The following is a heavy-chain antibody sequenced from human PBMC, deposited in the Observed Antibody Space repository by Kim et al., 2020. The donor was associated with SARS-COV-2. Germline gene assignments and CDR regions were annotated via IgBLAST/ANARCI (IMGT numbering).Heavy chain of an antibody. V-gene: IGHV4-39*01. CDR2: IYYSGST. CDR3: ARRRVGAIDY. D-gene: IGHD1-26*01. J-gene: IGHJ4*02. CDR1: GGSITTSGYY. Sequence: SETLSLTCTVSGGSITTSGYYWAWIRQPPGKGLEWIATIYYSGSTSYNPSLKSRVTMSVDTSKNQFSLRLRFVTASDTAVYYCARRRVGAIDYWGQGSLVTVSS.